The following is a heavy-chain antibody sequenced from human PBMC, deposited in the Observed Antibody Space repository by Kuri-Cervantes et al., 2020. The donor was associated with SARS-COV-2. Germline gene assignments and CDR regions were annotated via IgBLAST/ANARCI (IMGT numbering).Heavy chain of an antibody. D-gene: IGHD3-16*01. Sequence: SETLSLTCTVSGGSISSYYWSCIRQPPGKGLEWIGYIYYSGSTNYNPSLKSRVTISVDTSKNQFSLKLSSVTAADTAVYYCAKDSAEVGGQTLMNWFDPWGQGTLVTVSS. CDR3: AKDSAEVGGQTLMNWFDP. V-gene: IGHV4-59*01. J-gene: IGHJ5*02. CDR1: GGSISSYY. CDR2: IYYSGST.